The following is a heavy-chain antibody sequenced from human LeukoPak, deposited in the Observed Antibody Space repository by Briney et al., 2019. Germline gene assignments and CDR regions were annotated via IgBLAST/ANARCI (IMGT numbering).Heavy chain of an antibody. D-gene: IGHD3-22*01. J-gene: IGHJ4*02. CDR1: GFTFSSYS. CDR3: AREASYYDSSGGFDY. Sequence: GGSLRLSCAASGFTFSSYSMNWVRQAPGKGLEWVSSISSSSSYIYYADSVKGRFTISRDNAKNSLYLQMNSLRAEDTAVYYCAREASYYDSSGGFDYWGQGTLVTVSS. CDR2: ISSSSSYI. V-gene: IGHV3-21*01.